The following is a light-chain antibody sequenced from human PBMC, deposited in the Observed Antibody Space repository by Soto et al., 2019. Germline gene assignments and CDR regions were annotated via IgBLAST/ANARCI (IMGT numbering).Light chain of an antibody. CDR1: QSLVDSNGNLH. CDR3: MQGTHWPFT. V-gene: IGKV2-30*01. CDR2: NVS. Sequence: DVVMTQSPLSLPVTLGQPASISCRSTQSLVDSNGNLHMNWFQQRPGQSPRRLIHNVSNRDSGVPDRFSGSGSGTDFTLKISSVEAEDVAVYYCMQGTHWPFTFGQGTRLEIK. J-gene: IGKJ5*01.